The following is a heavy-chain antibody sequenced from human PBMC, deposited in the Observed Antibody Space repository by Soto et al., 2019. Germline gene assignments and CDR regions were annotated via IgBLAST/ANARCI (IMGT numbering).Heavy chain of an antibody. J-gene: IGHJ6*03. CDR3: GGIAAAGSYTSRNYDYYYMDV. CDR1: GDSVTSHY. V-gene: IGHV4-59*02. CDR2: MHYTGFS. Sequence: SETLSLTCSFSGDSVTSHYLTWIRQSPEKGLEWIGYMHYTGFSHYNPSLKSRLTISVDRSKNQFTLQLTSVTVADTAVYYCGGIAAAGSYTSRNYDYYYMDVWGKGTTVTVSS. D-gene: IGHD6-13*01.